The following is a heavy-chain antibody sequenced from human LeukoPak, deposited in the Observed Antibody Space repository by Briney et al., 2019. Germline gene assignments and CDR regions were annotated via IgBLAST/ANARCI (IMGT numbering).Heavy chain of an antibody. CDR3: ATRFPVGYCTNGVCSRWFDP. CDR2: IYHSGST. CDR1: GGSISSSNR. Sequence: SETLSLTCAVSGGSISSSNRWSWVRQPPGKGLEWIGEIYHSGSTNYNPSLKSRVTISVDKSKNQFSLKLSSVTAADTAVYYCATRFPVGYCTNGVCSRWFDPWGQGTLVTVSS. J-gene: IGHJ5*02. D-gene: IGHD2-8*01. V-gene: IGHV4-4*02.